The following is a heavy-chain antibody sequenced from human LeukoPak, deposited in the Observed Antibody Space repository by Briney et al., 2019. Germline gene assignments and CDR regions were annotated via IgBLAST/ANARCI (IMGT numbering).Heavy chain of an antibody. CDR3: GGFSTSDRPNYYYGMDV. Sequence: SETLSLTCTVSGGSVSSGSYYWSWIRQPPGKGLEWIGYMYYSGSTNYNPSLKSRVTISVDTSKNQFSLKLSSVTAADTAVYYCGGFSTSDRPNYYYGMDVWGKGTTVTVSS. CDR1: GGSVSSGSYY. V-gene: IGHV4-61*01. CDR2: MYYSGST. J-gene: IGHJ6*04. D-gene: IGHD2-2*01.